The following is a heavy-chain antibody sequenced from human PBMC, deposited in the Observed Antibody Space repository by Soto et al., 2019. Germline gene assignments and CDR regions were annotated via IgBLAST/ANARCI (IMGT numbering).Heavy chain of an antibody. Sequence: GGTLRLSCAASGFTFSTHWMHWVCQAPGKGLVWVSRINSDGTSTYYADSVRGRFTISRDNAKNTLYLEMNSLRAEDTAVYYCVDGLSGWPYWGQGALVTVSS. J-gene: IGHJ4*02. CDR2: INSDGTST. CDR3: VDGLSGWPY. CDR1: GFTFSTHW. D-gene: IGHD6-19*01. V-gene: IGHV3-74*01.